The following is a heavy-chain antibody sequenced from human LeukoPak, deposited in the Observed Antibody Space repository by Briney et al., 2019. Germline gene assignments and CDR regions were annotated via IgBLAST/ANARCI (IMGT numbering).Heavy chain of an antibody. V-gene: IGHV4-38-2*01. CDR3: ASQNTYYYDSSGYYFDY. J-gene: IGHJ4*02. D-gene: IGHD3-22*01. CDR1: GYSISSGYY. CDR2: IYHSGST. Sequence: PSETLSLTCAVSGYSISSGYYWGWIRQPPGKGLEWTGSIYHSGSTYYNPSLKSRVTISVDTSKNQFSLKLSSVTAADTAVYYCASQNTYYYDSSGYYFDYWGQGTLVTVSS.